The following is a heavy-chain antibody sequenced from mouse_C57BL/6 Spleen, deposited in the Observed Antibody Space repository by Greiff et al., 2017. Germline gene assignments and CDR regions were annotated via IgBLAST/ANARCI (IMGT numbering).Heavy chain of an antibody. D-gene: IGHD2-4*01. V-gene: IGHV3-6*01. Sequence: VQLQQSGPGLVKPSQSLSLTCSVTGYSITSGYYWNWIRQFPGNKLEWMGYISYDGSNNYNPSLKNRSSITRDTSKNQFFLKLNSVTTEDTATYYCAGYDYDAFAYWGQGTLVTVSA. CDR3: AGYDYDAFAY. CDR2: ISYDGSN. CDR1: GYSITSGYY. J-gene: IGHJ3*01.